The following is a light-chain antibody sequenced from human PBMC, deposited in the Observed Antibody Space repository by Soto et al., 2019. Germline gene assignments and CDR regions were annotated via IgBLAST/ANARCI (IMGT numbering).Light chain of an antibody. Sequence: QSVLTQPASVSGSPGQSITISCTGSSSDVGRYNYVSWYQHHPGKAPKLMIYEVSNRPSGVSNRFSGSKSGNTASLTISGLQAEDEADYHCSSYTNSGTLYVFGTGTKVTVL. J-gene: IGLJ1*01. V-gene: IGLV2-14*01. CDR3: SSYTNSGTLYV. CDR1: SSDVGRYNY. CDR2: EVS.